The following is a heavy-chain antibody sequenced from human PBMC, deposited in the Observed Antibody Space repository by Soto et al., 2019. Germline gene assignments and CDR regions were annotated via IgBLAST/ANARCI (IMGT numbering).Heavy chain of an antibody. CDR3: ARSHRDDFWSGYLDY. CDR1: GGSISSGIYS. V-gene: IGHV4-31*03. Sequence: QVQLQESGPGLVKPSQTLSLTCTVSGGSISSGIYSWNWIRQHPGKGLEWIGYIYYSGSTYYNPSLKSRVTISVDTSKNQFSLKLSSVTAADTAVYYCARSHRDDFWSGYLDYWGQGTLVTVSS. D-gene: IGHD3-3*01. J-gene: IGHJ4*02. CDR2: IYYSGST.